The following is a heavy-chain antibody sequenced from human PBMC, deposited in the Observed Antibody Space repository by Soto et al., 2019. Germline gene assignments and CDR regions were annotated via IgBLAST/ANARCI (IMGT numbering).Heavy chain of an antibody. J-gene: IGHJ6*03. CDR1: GGSISSYY. D-gene: IGHD6-6*01. CDR3: ARGGSARTYYYYYMDV. CDR2: IYYSGST. Sequence: SETLSLTSTVSGGSISSYYWSWIRQPPGKGLEWIGYIYYSGSTNYNPSLKSRVTISVDTSKNQSSLKLSSVTAADTAVYYCARGGSARTYYYYYMDVWGKGTTVTVSS. V-gene: IGHV4-59*01.